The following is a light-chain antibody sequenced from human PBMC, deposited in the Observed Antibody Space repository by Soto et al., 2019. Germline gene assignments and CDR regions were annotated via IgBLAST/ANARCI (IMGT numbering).Light chain of an antibody. Sequence: QSVLTQPASVSGSPGQSITISCTGTSSDVGAYNYVSWYQQHPGKSPKLMIFEVSDRPSGVSNRFSGSKSGNTASLPISGLQAEDEADYYCSSYTSSNTIVFGGGTKVTVL. CDR3: SSYTSSNTIV. J-gene: IGLJ2*01. CDR2: EVS. CDR1: SSDVGAYNY. V-gene: IGLV2-14*01.